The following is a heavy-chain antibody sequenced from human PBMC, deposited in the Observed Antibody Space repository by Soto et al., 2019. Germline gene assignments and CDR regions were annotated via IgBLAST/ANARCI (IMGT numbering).Heavy chain of an antibody. D-gene: IGHD3-3*01. Sequence: SETLSLTCTVSGGSISSYYWSWIRHPPGKGLEWIGYIYYSGSTNYNPSLKSRVTISVDTSKNQFSLKLSSVTAADTAVYYCARDCGRFLECYGMDVWGQGTTVTVSS. J-gene: IGHJ6*02. CDR3: ARDCGRFLECYGMDV. CDR1: GGSISSYY. CDR2: IYYSGST. V-gene: IGHV4-59*01.